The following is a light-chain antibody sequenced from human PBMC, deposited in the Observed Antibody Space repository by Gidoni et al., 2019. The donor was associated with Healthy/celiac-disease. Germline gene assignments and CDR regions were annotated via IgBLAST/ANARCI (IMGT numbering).Light chain of an antibody. CDR1: QSISSY. V-gene: IGKV1-39*01. CDR3: QHRYSTPWT. CDR2: AAS. J-gene: IGKJ1*01. Sequence: DIQMTQSPSSLSASVGDRVNITCRASQSISSYLNWYQQQPGKAPKLLIYAASSLKRGVPSRFSGSGAGTDFTLTISSLQPEDFATYYCQHRYSTPWTFXQXTKVEIK.